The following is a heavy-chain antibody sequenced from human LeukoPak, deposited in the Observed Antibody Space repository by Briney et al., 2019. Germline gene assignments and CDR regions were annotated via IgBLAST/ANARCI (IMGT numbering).Heavy chain of an antibody. CDR2: TSFSGST. CDR3: ARRNYDILTGFYGGGTYNYYYTDV. D-gene: IGHD3-9*01. Sequence: SETLSLTCTVSGASIRSYYWTWIPQPPGKGLEWIGFTSFSGSTNYNPSLKSRVTISVDTSRIQFSLRLNAMTAAHTAVYYCARRNYDILTGFYGGGTYNYYYTDVWGKGTTVIVSS. V-gene: IGHV4-59*08. CDR1: GASIRSYY. J-gene: IGHJ6*03.